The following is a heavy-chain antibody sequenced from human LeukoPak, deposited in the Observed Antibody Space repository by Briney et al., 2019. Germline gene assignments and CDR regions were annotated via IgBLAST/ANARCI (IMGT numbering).Heavy chain of an antibody. D-gene: IGHD2-8*01. V-gene: IGHV3-30-3*01. CDR2: ISYDGSNK. Sequence: PGGSLRLSCAASGFTFSSYAMHWVRQAPGKGLEWAAVISYDGSNKYYADSVKGRFTISRDNSKNTLYLQMNSLRAEDTAVYYCARGQDNGYWGQGTLVTVSS. J-gene: IGHJ4*02. CDR3: ARGQDNGY. CDR1: GFTFSSYA.